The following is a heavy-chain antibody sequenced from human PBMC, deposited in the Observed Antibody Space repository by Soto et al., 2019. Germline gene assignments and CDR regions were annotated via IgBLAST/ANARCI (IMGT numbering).Heavy chain of an antibody. CDR3: ARDYSGGYYWFDP. Sequence: QVQLQESGPGLVKPSQTLSLTCTVSGDSISSGGYYWNWIRQLPGKGLEWIGYIYSSGTTYYNPSLKSRVTLSVDTSKNQFSLNLSSVTAADTAVYYCARDYSGGYYWFDPWGQGTLVTVSS. CDR2: IYSSGTT. J-gene: IGHJ5*02. CDR1: GDSISSGGYY. D-gene: IGHD1-26*01. V-gene: IGHV4-31*03.